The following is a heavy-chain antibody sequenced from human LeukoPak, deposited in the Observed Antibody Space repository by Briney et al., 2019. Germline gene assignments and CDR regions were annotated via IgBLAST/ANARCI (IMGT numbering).Heavy chain of an antibody. Sequence: GGSLRLPCAASGFTFDDYAMHWVRQAPGKGLEWVSLISWDGGSTYYADSVKGRFTISRDNSKNSLYLQMNSLRAEDTALYYCAKGDGYCSSTSCYFDYWGQGTLVTVSS. CDR2: ISWDGGST. CDR3: AKGDGYCSSTSCYFDY. CDR1: GFTFDDYA. V-gene: IGHV3-43D*04. D-gene: IGHD2-2*01. J-gene: IGHJ4*02.